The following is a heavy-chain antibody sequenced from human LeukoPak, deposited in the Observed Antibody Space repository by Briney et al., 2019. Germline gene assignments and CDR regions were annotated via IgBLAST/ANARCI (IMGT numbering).Heavy chain of an antibody. D-gene: IGHD2-2*01. J-gene: IGHJ4*02. CDR3: ARQKRLYCSSTSCYSFDY. Sequence: PSETLSLTCTVSGGSISSYYWTWIRQPPGKGLEWIASIYHSGTSYYNPSLKSRATISVDRSKNQFSLKLSSVSAADTAVYYCARQKRLYCSSTSCYSFDYWGQGTLVTVSS. V-gene: IGHV4-39*01. CDR2: IYHSGTS. CDR1: GGSISSYY.